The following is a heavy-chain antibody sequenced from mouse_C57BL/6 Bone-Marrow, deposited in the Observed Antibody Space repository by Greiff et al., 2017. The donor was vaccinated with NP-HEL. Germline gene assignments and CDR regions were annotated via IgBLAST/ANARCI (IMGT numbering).Heavy chain of an antibody. CDR2: ISSGGDYI. Sequence: EVKLMEPGEGLVKPGGSLKLSCAASGFTFSSYAMSWVRQTPEKRLEWVAYISSGGDYIYYADTVKGRFTISRDNARNTLYLQMSSLKSEDTAMYYCTRERHYGYRGYAMDYWGQGTSVTVSS. V-gene: IGHV5-9-1*02. J-gene: IGHJ4*01. CDR1: GFTFSSYA. D-gene: IGHD2-2*01. CDR3: TRERHYGYRGYAMDY.